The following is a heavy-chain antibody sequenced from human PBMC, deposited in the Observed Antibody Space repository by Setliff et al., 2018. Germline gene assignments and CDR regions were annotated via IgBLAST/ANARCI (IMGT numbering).Heavy chain of an antibody. V-gene: IGHV4-30-4*08. J-gene: IGHJ4*02. CDR1: GGSISSGDYY. D-gene: IGHD3-9*01. CDR2: TYYSGSA. CDR3: ARGYYDILTGCYIGY. Sequence: SETLSLTCTVSGGSISSGDYYWSWIRQPPGKGLEWIGYTYYSGSAYYNPSLKSRVTISVDTSKNQFSLKLSSVTAADTAVYYCARGYYDILTGCYIGYWGQGTLVTVS.